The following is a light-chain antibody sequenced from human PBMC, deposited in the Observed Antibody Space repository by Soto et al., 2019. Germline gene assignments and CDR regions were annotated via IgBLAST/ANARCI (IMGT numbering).Light chain of an antibody. CDR1: QSISSSY. CDR3: QQYNNWPRT. CDR2: GAS. Sequence: ENVLTQSPGTLSLSPGERATLSCRASQSISSSYLAWYQQKPGQAPRLLIYGASSRATGIPDRFSGSGSGTEFTLTISSLQSEDFAVYYCQQYNNWPRTFGQGTKVDIK. J-gene: IGKJ1*01. V-gene: IGKV3-20*01.